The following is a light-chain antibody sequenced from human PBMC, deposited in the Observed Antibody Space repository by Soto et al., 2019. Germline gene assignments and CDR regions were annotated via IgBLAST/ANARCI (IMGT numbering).Light chain of an antibody. CDR1: QSVSSN. Sequence: MTQSRGMLYVSQGERATLSCRASQSVSSNLAWYQQKPGKVPELLIYAASTLQSGVPSRFSGSGSGTDFTLTISSLQPEDVATYYCQNYNRAPPMFGQGTKVDI. CDR3: QNYNRAPPM. J-gene: IGKJ1*01. V-gene: IGKV1-27*01. CDR2: AAS.